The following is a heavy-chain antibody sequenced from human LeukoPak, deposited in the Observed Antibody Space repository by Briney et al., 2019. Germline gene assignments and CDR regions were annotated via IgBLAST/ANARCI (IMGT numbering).Heavy chain of an antibody. V-gene: IGHV3-53*01. CDR2: IYSDGST. CDR1: GFTVSSNY. Sequence: GGSLRLSCAASGFTVSSNYMSWVRQAPGTGLEWVSEIYSDGSTYYAASVKGRFSISRDKSKNTVYLQMNSLRAEDTAVYYCARARGSGFLYYDILTGLNQGGWFDPWGQGTLVTVSS. J-gene: IGHJ5*02. D-gene: IGHD3-9*01. CDR3: ARARGSGFLYYDILTGLNQGGWFDP.